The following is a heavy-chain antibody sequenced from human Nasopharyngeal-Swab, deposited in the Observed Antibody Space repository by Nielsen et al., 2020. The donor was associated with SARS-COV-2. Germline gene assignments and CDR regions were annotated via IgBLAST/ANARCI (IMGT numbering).Heavy chain of an antibody. CDR3: ARESHSSSWPSIDY. J-gene: IGHJ4*02. Sequence: GESLKISCAASGFTFSSYWMHWVRQAPGKGLVWVSRINSDGSSTSYADSVKGRFTISRGNAKNTLYLQMNSLRAEDTAVYYCARESHSSSWPSIDYWGQGTLVTVSS. CDR2: INSDGSST. V-gene: IGHV3-74*01. D-gene: IGHD6-13*01. CDR1: GFTFSSYW.